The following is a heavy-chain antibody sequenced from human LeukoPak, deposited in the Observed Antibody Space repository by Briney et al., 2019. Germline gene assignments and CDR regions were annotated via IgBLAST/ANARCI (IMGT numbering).Heavy chain of an antibody. CDR1: GFTFSSYW. CDR3: ARDNSIRQWLANYYYYYYMDV. Sequence: GGSLRLSCAASGFTFSSYWMSWVRQAPGKGLEWVANIKQDGSEKYYVDSAKGRFTISRDNAKNSLYLQMNSLRAEDTAVYYCARDNSIRQWLANYYYYYYMDVWGKGTTVTVSS. J-gene: IGHJ6*03. V-gene: IGHV3-7*01. D-gene: IGHD6-19*01. CDR2: IKQDGSEK.